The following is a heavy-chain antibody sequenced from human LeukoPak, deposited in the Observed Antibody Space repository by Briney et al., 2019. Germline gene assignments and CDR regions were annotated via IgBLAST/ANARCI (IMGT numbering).Heavy chain of an antibody. CDR2: INPDGSTT. V-gene: IGHV3-74*01. Sequence: GGSLRLSCAASGFTFSNYWMHWVRQDPGKGLVWVSFINPDGSTTNYADSVKGRFTISRDNAKNALYLQMNSLRAEDTAVYYCAKVRWLATFDYWGQGTLVTVSS. CDR1: GFTFSNYW. J-gene: IGHJ4*02. CDR3: AKVRWLATFDY. D-gene: IGHD4-23*01.